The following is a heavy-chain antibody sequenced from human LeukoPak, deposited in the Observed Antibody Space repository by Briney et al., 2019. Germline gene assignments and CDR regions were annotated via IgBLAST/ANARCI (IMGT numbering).Heavy chain of an antibody. J-gene: IGHJ5*02. CDR3: ARGLPGFGLRRRWGFWFDP. CDR1: GGSFSGYY. V-gene: IGHV4-34*01. D-gene: IGHD3-16*01. CDR2: INHSGST. Sequence: SETLSLTCAVYGGSFSGYYWSWIRQPPGKGLEWIGEINHSGSTNYNPSLKSRVTISVDTSKNQFSLKLSSVTAADTAVYYCARGLPGFGLRRRWGFWFDPWGQGTLVTVSS.